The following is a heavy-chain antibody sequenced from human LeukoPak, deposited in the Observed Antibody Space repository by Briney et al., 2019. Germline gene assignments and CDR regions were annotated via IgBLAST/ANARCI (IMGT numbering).Heavy chain of an antibody. CDR3: ARDVNNKKVEAFDP. CDR2: IHARGST. CDR1: GDSIGSGPYY. V-gene: IGHV4-61*02. Sequence: SQTLSLTCTVSGDSIGSGPYYWTWIRQTAGKGLEWIGRIHARGSTDYNPSLKSRVTMSADTSKNQFSLNLSSVTAADTAVYYCARDVNNKKVEAFDPWGQGTLVTVSS. J-gene: IGHJ5*02. D-gene: IGHD1/OR15-1a*01.